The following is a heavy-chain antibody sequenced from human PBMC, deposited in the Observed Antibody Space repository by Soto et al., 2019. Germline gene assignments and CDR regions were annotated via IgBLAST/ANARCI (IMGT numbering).Heavy chain of an antibody. V-gene: IGHV1-69*01. CDR1: GGMFHSSA. CDR3: ARDGTLYDGGAYYYLY. J-gene: IGHJ4*02. CDR2: IIPMFGKA. Sequence: SVKVSCKASGGMFHSSAINWVRQAPGQGLEWMGGIIPMFGKAYYAQKFQGRVTITADESTRTGYMELRSLISEDTAVYYCARDGTLYDGGAYYYLYWGQGTLVTVSS. D-gene: IGHD3-22*01.